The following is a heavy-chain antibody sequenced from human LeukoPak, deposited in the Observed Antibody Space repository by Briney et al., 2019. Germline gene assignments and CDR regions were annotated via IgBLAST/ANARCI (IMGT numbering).Heavy chain of an antibody. D-gene: IGHD5-24*01. Sequence: ASVKVSCKASGGTFSTYGISWVRQAPGQGLGWMGRIIPILGVANYAQKFQGRVTITADKATSTAYMELSSLRSEDTAVYYCARGQEMATNWLDPWGQGTLVTVSS. CDR3: ARGQEMATNWLDP. V-gene: IGHV1-69*04. CDR2: IIPILGVA. CDR1: GGTFSTYG. J-gene: IGHJ5*02.